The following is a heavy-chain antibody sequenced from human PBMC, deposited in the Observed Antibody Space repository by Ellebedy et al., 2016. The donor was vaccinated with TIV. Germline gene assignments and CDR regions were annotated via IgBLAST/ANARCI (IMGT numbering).Heavy chain of an antibody. Sequence: GESLKISCTASGFTFNNYWIHWVLHAPGKALGLVSHFSNYDTIRSYADSVRGRFTVSRDNAKNTVYRQMNNLGADDTAVYYCARDGGLSTPLDYWGQGTLVTVSS. D-gene: IGHD4-23*01. CDR3: ARDGGLSTPLDY. V-gene: IGHV3-74*01. J-gene: IGHJ4*02. CDR2: FSNYDTIR. CDR1: GFTFNNYW.